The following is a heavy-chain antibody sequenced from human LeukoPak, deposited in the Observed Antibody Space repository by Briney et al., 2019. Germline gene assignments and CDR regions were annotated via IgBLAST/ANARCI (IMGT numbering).Heavy chain of an antibody. CDR3: ARGCSSTSCSPTDAFDI. Sequence: PSETLSLTCTVSGGSISSGSYYWSWIRQPAGKGLEWIGRIYTSGSTNYNPSLKSRVTISVDTSKNQFSLKLSSVTAADTAVYYCARGCSSTSCSPTDAFDIWGQGTMVTVSS. V-gene: IGHV4-61*02. CDR1: GGSISSGSYY. D-gene: IGHD2-2*01. J-gene: IGHJ3*02. CDR2: IYTSGST.